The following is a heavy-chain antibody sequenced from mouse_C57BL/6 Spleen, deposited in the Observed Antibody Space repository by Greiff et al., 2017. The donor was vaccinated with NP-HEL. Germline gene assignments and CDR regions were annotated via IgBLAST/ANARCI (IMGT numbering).Heavy chain of an antibody. CDR1: GFTFSSYA. CDR3: ARVDSNYAMDY. CDR2: ISDGGSYT. J-gene: IGHJ4*01. Sequence: EVQVVESGGGLVKPGGSLKLSCAASGFTFSSYAMSWVRQTPEKRLEWVATISDGGSYTYYPDNVKGRFTISRDNAKNNLYLQMSHLKSEDTAMYYGARVDSNYAMDYWGQGTSVTVSS. D-gene: IGHD2-5*01. V-gene: IGHV5-4*01.